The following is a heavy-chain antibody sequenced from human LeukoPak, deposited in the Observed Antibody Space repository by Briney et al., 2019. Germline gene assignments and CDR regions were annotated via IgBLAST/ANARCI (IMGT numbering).Heavy chain of an antibody. V-gene: IGHV3-23*01. CDR3: ASPLPDYCSSTSCYINDHYYYYGMDV. CDR1: GFTFNNYA. CDR2: ISGSGGNT. D-gene: IGHD2-2*02. Sequence: GGSLRLSCAASGFTFNNYAMSWVRQAPGKGLEWVSAISGSGGNTYYADSVKGRFTISRDNSKNTLYLQMNSLRAEDTAVYYCASPLPDYCSSTSCYINDHYYYYGMDVWGQGTTVTVSS. J-gene: IGHJ6*02.